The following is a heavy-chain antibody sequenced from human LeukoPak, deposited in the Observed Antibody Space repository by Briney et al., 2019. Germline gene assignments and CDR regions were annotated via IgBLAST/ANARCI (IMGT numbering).Heavy chain of an antibody. Sequence: GESLRLSCAAPGFTFSNYWMTWVRQAPGKGLEWVANIKQDGSEKYYVDSVKGRFTISRDNAKNSLYLQMNSLRAEDTALYYCAREDQPRGTFDYWGQGILVTVSS. CDR2: IKQDGSEK. J-gene: IGHJ4*02. V-gene: IGHV3-7*05. D-gene: IGHD2-15*01. CDR1: GFTFSNYW. CDR3: AREDQPRGTFDY.